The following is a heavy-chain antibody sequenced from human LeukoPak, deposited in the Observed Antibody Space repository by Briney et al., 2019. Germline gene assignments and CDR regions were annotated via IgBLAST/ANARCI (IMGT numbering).Heavy chain of an antibody. D-gene: IGHD3-3*01. J-gene: IGHJ5*02. CDR2: MNPNSGNT. CDR3: ARGRRGNEYYDFWSGVRESWFDP. Sequence: GASVKVSCKASGYTFTSYDINWVRQATGQGLEWMGWMNPNSGNTGYAQKFQGRVTMTRNTSISTAYMGLSSLRSEDTAVYYCARGRRGNEYYDFWSGVRESWFDPWGQGTLVTVSS. V-gene: IGHV1-8*01. CDR1: GYTFTSYD.